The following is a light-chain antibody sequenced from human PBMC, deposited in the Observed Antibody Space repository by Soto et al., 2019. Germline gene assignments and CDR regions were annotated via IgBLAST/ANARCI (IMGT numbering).Light chain of an antibody. Sequence: DIVMTQSPATLSVSPGEDVTLSCRASQSVPSRIAWYQQKPGQAPSLLIYGASTRATGIPARFSGSGSGTDFTLTISSLQPEDVATYYCQKYNDVPATFGLGTRLEIK. V-gene: IGKV3-15*01. CDR1: QSVPSR. CDR2: GAS. J-gene: IGKJ5*01. CDR3: QKYNDVPAT.